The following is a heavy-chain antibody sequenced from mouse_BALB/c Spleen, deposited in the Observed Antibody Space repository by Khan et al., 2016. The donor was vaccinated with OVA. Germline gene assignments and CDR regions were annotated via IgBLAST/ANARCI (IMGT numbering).Heavy chain of an antibody. CDR3: AREEALYYFDY. J-gene: IGHJ2*01. CDR2: IYPGTDNT. V-gene: IGHV1-76*01. Sequence: QVQLKQSGAELVRPGTSVRLSCKTSGYIFTSYWIHWVKQRSGQGLEWIARIYPGTDNTYYNEKFKDKATLTADKSSSTAYLQLSSLKAEDSAVFFCAREEALYYFDYWGQGTTLTVSS. D-gene: IGHD3-2*02. CDR1: GYIFTSYW.